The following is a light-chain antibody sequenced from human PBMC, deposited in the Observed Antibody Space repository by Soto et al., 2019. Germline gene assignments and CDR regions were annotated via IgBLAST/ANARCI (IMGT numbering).Light chain of an antibody. CDR1: QIVPSDY. J-gene: IGKJ1*01. CDR3: HQYGKSPRT. CDR2: GAF. V-gene: IGKV3-20*01. Sequence: DIVLTQSPGTLSLSPGERVTLSCRAGQIVPSDYLAWYHQEPGQAPRLLIYGAFNRATGIPDRFSGSGSGTDFTLSISRLEPGDFGVYFCHQYGKSPRTFGQGTKVEIK.